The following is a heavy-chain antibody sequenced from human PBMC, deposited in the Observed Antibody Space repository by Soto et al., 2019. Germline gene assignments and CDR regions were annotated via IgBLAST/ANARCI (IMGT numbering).Heavy chain of an antibody. CDR3: ARQVTGHPNWFDP. Sequence: PGGSLRLSCAASGFTFSNYAMNWVRQAPGKGLDWVSTITSGGSTDYADSVKGRFTISRDNSKNTLYLQMSSLRAEDTAVYHCARQVTGHPNWFDPWGQGTLVTVSS. CDR1: GFTFSNYA. D-gene: IGHD4-4*01. CDR2: ITSGGST. V-gene: IGHV3-23*01. J-gene: IGHJ5*02.